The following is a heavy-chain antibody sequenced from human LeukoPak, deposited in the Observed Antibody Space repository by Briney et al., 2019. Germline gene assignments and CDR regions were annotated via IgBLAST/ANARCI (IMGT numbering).Heavy chain of an antibody. CDR3: ARDSGFCSSRSCSLGY. D-gene: IGHD2-15*01. V-gene: IGHV3-21*01. CDR1: GFTLSIYT. Sequence: GGSLRLSCAASGFTLSIYTMNWVRQAPGKGLEWVSSISSSSSYIYYADSVKGRFTISRDNAKNSLYLQMNSLRAEDTAVYYCARDSGFCSSRSCSLGYWGQGTLVTVSS. J-gene: IGHJ4*02. CDR2: ISSSSSYI.